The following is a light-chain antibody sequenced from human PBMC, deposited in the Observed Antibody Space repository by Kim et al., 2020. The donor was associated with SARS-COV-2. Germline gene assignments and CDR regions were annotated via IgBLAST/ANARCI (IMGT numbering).Light chain of an antibody. CDR1: TLPKKY. CDR3: YSTDITGNDRV. J-gene: IGLJ3*02. CDR2: EDN. V-gene: IGLV3-10*01. Sequence: SSELTQPPSVSVSPGQTARITCSGDTLPKKYAFWYQQKSGQAPVMVIYEDNKRLSGIPERFSGSSSGTTATLTITGAQPEDEGDYYCYSTDITGNDRVFGGGTQLTVL.